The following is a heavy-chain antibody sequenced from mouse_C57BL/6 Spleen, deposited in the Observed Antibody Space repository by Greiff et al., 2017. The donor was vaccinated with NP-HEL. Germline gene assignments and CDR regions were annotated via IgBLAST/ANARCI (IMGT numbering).Heavy chain of an antibody. D-gene: IGHD2-1*01. CDR3: ARSAGNYGVFYAMDY. CDR1: GYTFTDYY. J-gene: IGHJ4*01. Sequence: EVQLQQSGPELVKPGASVKISCKASGYTFTDYYMNWVKQSHGKSLEWIGDINPNNGGTSYNQKFKGKATLTVDKSSSTAYMELRSLTSEDSAVYYCARSAGNYGVFYAMDYWGQGTSVTVSS. V-gene: IGHV1-26*01. CDR2: INPNNGGT.